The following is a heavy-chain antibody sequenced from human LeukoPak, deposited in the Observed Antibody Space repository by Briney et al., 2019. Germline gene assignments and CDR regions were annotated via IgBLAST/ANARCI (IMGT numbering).Heavy chain of an antibody. CDR1: GFTFSSYW. J-gene: IGHJ4*02. V-gene: IGHV3-23*01. D-gene: IGHD4-23*01. Sequence: GGSLRLSCAASGFTFSSYWMSWVRQAPGKGLEWVSAISGSGGSTYYADSVKGRFTISRDNSKNTLYLQMNSLRAEDTAVYYCAKDQGGWEHREFDYWGQGTLVTVSS. CDR3: AKDQGGWEHREFDY. CDR2: ISGSGGST.